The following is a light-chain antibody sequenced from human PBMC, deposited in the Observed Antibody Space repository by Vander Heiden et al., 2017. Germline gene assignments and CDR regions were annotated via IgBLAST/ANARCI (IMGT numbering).Light chain of an antibody. CDR1: SSNIGAGYA. Sequence: QSVLTQPPSVSGAPGQRVTISCTGSSSNIGAGYAVPWYQPPPGTAPKLLIYGNSNRPSGVPDRCSGSKSGTSASLAITGLQAEDEADDYCQSYDSSLSGYVVFGGGTKLTVL. CDR3: QSYDSSLSGYVV. J-gene: IGLJ2*01. CDR2: GNS. V-gene: IGLV1-40*01.